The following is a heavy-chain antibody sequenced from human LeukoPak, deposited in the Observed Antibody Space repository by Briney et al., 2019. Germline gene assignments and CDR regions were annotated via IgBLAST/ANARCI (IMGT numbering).Heavy chain of an antibody. CDR3: AKDEGDYVYYFDY. CDR2: ISGSGGST. V-gene: IGHV3-23*01. D-gene: IGHD4-17*01. Sequence: GGSLRLSCAASGFTFSSYAMSWVRQAPGKGLEWVSAISGSGGSTYYADSVKGRFTISRDNSKNTLFLQMNSLRAEDTAVYYCAKDEGDYVYYFDYWGQGTLVTVSS. CDR1: GFTFSSYA. J-gene: IGHJ4*02.